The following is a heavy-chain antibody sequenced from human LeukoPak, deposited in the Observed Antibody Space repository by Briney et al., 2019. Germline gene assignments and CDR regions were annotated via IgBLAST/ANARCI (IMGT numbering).Heavy chain of an antibody. CDR1: GGSFSGYY. V-gene: IGHV4-34*01. CDR2: INHSGST. D-gene: IGHD3-22*01. J-gene: IGHJ4*02. CDR3: VTYYFDSSGPKKNY. Sequence: TSETLSLTCAVYGGSFSGYYWSWIRQPPGKGLEWIGEINHSGSTNYNPSLKSRVTISVDTSKKQFSLKLSSVTAADTAVYYCVTYYFDSSGPKKNYWGQGTLVTVSS.